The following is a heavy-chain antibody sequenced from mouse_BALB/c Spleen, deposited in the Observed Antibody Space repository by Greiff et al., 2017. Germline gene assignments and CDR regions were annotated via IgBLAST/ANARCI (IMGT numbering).Heavy chain of an antibody. CDR1: GFTFSDYY. CDR3: ASVYYGYDGGAMDY. CDR2: ISDGGSYT. Sequence: EVHLVESGGGLVKPGGSLKLSCAASGFTFSDYYMYWVRQTPEKRLEWVATISDGGSYTYYPDSVKGRFTISRDNAKNNLYLQMSSLKSEDTAMYYCASVYYGYDGGAMDYWGQGTSVTVSS. D-gene: IGHD2-2*01. V-gene: IGHV5-4*02. J-gene: IGHJ4*01.